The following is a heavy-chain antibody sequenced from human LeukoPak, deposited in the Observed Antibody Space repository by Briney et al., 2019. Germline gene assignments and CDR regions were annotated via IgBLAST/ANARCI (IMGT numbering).Heavy chain of an antibody. V-gene: IGHV4-61*01. CDR1: GGSISSGSYY. CDR3: ARDSLFFGTDF. CDR2: IYYSGST. Sequence: KPSETLSLTCTVSGGSISSGSYYWSWIRQPPGKGLEWIGYIYYSGSTNYNPSLKSRVTISVDTSKNQFSLKLSSVTAADTAVYYCARDSLFFGTDFWGQGTLVTVSS. J-gene: IGHJ4*02. D-gene: IGHD3-10*01.